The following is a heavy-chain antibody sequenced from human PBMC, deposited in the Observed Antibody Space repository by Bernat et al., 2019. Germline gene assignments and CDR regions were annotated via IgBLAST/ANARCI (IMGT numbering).Heavy chain of an antibody. CDR2: IYYSGST. CDR3: ATWIRGFAS. J-gene: IGHJ4*02. Sequence: QLQLQESGPGLVKPSETLSLTCTVSGGSISRSSYYWGWIRQPPGRGLEWIGSIYYSGSTYDNPSLSSRVTISVDTSKNQFSLKLSSVTAADTAVYYCATWIRGFASWGQGTLVTVSS. CDR1: GGSISRSSYY. V-gene: IGHV4-39*01. D-gene: IGHD5-18*01.